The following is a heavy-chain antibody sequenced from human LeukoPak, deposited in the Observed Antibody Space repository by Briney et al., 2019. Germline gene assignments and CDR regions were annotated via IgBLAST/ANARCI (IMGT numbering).Heavy chain of an antibody. CDR1: GGSISSSSYY. Sequence: SETLSLTCTVSGGSISSSSYYWGWIRQSPGKGLEWIGSIYYSGSTYYNPSLKSRVTISVDTSKNQFSLKLSSVTAADTAVYYCARLGYCSGGSCYDFDYWGQGTLVTVSS. J-gene: IGHJ4*02. D-gene: IGHD2-15*01. CDR2: IYYSGST. V-gene: IGHV4-39*01. CDR3: ARLGYCSGGSCYDFDY.